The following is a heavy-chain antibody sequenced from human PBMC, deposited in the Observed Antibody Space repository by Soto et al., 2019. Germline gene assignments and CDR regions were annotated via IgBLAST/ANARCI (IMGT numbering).Heavy chain of an antibody. Sequence: SVKVSCKASGGTFSSYAISWVRQAPGQGLEWMGGIIPIFGTANYAQKFQGRVTIAADKSTSTAYMELSSLRSEDTAVYYCAGYYYDSSGYYSFDYWGQGTLVTVSS. J-gene: IGHJ4*02. CDR3: AGYYYDSSGYYSFDY. CDR1: GGTFSSYA. CDR2: IIPIFGTA. V-gene: IGHV1-69*06. D-gene: IGHD3-22*01.